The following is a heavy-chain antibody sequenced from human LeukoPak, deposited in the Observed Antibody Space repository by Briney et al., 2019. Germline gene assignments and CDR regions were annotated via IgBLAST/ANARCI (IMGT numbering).Heavy chain of an antibody. D-gene: IGHD4-11*01. CDR2: IRYDGSNK. J-gene: IGHJ5*02. CDR1: GFTFSSYG. Sequence: GGSLRLSCATSGFTFSSYGMHWVRQAPGKGLEWVAFIRYDGSNKYYADSVKGRFAISRDNSKNTLYLQMNSLRAEDTAVYYCAKEAEGGPLYSPWNWFDPWGQGTLVTVSS. V-gene: IGHV3-30*02. CDR3: AKEAEGGPLYSPWNWFDP.